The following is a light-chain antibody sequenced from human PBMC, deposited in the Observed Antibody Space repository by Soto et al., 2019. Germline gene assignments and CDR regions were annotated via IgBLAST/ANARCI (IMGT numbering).Light chain of an antibody. CDR1: SSDVGGYNY. CDR3: SSYTSSSTYV. V-gene: IGLV2-14*01. J-gene: IGLJ1*01. Sequence: QSALTQHASVSGSPGQSITISCTGTSSDVGGYNYVSWYQQHPGKAPKLMIYDVSNRPSGVSNRFSGSKSGNTASLAISGLQAEDEADYYCSSYTSSSTYVFGTGTKLIVL. CDR2: DVS.